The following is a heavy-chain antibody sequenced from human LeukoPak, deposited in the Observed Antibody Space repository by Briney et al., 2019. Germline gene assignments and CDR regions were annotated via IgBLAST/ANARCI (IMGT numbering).Heavy chain of an antibody. CDR2: ISYDGSNK. Sequence: GGSLRLSCAASGFTFSSYAMHWVRQAPGKGLEWVAVISYDGSNKYYADSVKGRFTISRDNSKNTLYLEMNSLRAEDTAVYYCAKDFHSSSWPYYFDYWGQGTLVTVSS. V-gene: IGHV3-30-3*01. CDR1: GFTFSSYA. D-gene: IGHD6-13*01. CDR3: AKDFHSSSWPYYFDY. J-gene: IGHJ4*02.